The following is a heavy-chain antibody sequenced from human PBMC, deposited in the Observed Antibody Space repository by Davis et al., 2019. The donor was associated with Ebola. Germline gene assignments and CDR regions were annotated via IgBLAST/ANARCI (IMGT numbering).Heavy chain of an antibody. Sequence: GGSLRLSCAASGFTFSSYGMSWVRQAPGKGLEWVSAIGTAGDTYYPGSVKGRFTISRENAKNSLYLQMNSLRAGDTAVYYCAKSHCSGGSCPYYFDFWGQGTQVTVSS. CDR1: GFTFSSYG. J-gene: IGHJ4*02. V-gene: IGHV3-13*01. D-gene: IGHD2-15*01. CDR3: AKSHCSGGSCPYYFDF. CDR2: IGTAGDT.